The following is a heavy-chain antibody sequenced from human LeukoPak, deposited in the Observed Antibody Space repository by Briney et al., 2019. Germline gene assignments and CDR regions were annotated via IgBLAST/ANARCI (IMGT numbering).Heavy chain of an antibody. J-gene: IGHJ3*02. V-gene: IGHV4-39*01. Sequence: SGTLSLTCTVSGGSISSSSYYWGWIRQPPGKGLEWIGSIYYSGSTYYNPSLKSRVTISVDTSKNQLSLKLSSVTAADTAVYYCARHSRSNSDRAFDIWGQGTMVTVSS. CDR1: GGSISSSSYY. CDR2: IYYSGST. D-gene: IGHD4-23*01. CDR3: ARHSRSNSDRAFDI.